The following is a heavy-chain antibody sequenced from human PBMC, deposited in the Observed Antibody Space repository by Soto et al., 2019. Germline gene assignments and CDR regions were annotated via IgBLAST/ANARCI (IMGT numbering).Heavy chain of an antibody. J-gene: IGHJ5*02. D-gene: IGHD1-26*01. CDR1: GFTFSTYA. CDR3: ARDLPESRYSGSYLEDWFDP. CDR2: IGGGETDT. Sequence: GGSLRLSCAASGFTFSTYAMSWVRQAPGKGLEWVSGIGGGETDTHYAESVKGRFTISRDNSKSTLFLQMSSLGAEDTAVYYCARDLPESRYSGSYLEDWFDPWGQGTLVTVSS. V-gene: IGHV3-23*01.